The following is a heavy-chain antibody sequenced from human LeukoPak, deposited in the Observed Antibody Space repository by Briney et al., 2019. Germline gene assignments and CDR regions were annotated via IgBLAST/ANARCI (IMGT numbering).Heavy chain of an antibody. J-gene: IGHJ4*02. CDR3: ARLSVTFGGVIVIPGDY. CDR1: GYTFNSYG. V-gene: IGHV1-18*01. CDR2: ISAYNGNT. D-gene: IGHD3-16*02. Sequence: ASVKVSCKASGYTFNSYGISWVRQAPGQGLEWMGWISAYNGNTNYAQKLQGRVTMTTDTSTSTAYMELRSLRSDDTAVYYCARLSVTFGGVIVIPGDYWGQGTLVTVSS.